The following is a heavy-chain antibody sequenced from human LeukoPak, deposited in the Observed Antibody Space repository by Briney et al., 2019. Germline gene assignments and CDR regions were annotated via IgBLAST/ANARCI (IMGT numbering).Heavy chain of an antibody. V-gene: IGHV3-30-3*01. CDR3: AGDPVGTAEAGDY. CDR2: ISYDGSDK. J-gene: IGHJ4*02. D-gene: IGHD2-21*02. CDR1: GFTFSNYW. Sequence: PGGSLRLSCAASGFTFSNYWMHWVRQAPGKGLEWVAFISYDGSDKHYADSVKGRFTISRDNSRNTLYLEMNSLRADETAVYYCAGDPVGTAEAGDYWGQGTLVTVSS.